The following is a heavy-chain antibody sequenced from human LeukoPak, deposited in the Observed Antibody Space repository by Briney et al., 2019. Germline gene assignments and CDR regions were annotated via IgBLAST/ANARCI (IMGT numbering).Heavy chain of an antibody. D-gene: IGHD6-13*01. V-gene: IGHV4-31*03. Sequence: SETLSLTCTVSGGSISSGGYYWSWIRQHPGKGLEWIGYIYYSGSTYYNPSLKSRVTISVDTSKNQFSLKLSSVTAADTAVYYCASGIAAGNDYWGQGTLVTVSS. CDR3: ASGIAAGNDY. J-gene: IGHJ4*02. CDR2: IYYSGST. CDR1: GGSISSGGYY.